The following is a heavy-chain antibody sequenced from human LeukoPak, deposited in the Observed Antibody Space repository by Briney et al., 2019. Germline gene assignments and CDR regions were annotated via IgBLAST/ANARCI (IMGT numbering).Heavy chain of an antibody. Sequence: SETLSLTCTVPGDSMRSYYWSWLRQPPGKGLEWIGYFYASGISKYNPSLESRLSISVDTSKNQFSLKLTSVTAADTAEYYCARRRGIYTGYYFDFWGQGALVTVSS. J-gene: IGHJ4*02. CDR1: GDSMRSYY. CDR3: ARRRGIYTGYYFDF. V-gene: IGHV4-4*09. D-gene: IGHD2-2*02. CDR2: FYASGIS.